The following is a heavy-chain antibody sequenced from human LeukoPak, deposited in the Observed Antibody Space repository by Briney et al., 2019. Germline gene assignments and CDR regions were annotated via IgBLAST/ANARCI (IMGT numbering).Heavy chain of an antibody. CDR1: TFTLNNYA. CDR3: ASTGMGSSAFHV. D-gene: IGHD1-1*01. CDR2: ISGNAEST. J-gene: IGHJ3*01. Sequence: GGSLRLSCVASTFTLNNYAMSWVRQAPGKRLEWVSGISGNAESTYYAGSVRGRFTISRDKSKDTLFLQMTRLKFEDTAIYYCASTGMGSSAFHVWGQGTGVIVSS. V-gene: IGHV3-23*01.